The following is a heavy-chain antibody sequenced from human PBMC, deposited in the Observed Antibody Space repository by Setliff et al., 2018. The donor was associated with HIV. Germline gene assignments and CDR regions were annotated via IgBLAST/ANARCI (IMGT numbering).Heavy chain of an antibody. J-gene: IGHJ4*02. CDR2: IYYSGST. CDR1: GYSISSGYY. CDR3: ARHPPYCSGGSCYRGRGYYFDY. Sequence: SETLSLTCAVSGYSISSGYYWGWIRQPPGKGLEWIGSIYYSGSTYYNPSLKSRVTISVDTSKNQFSLKLNSVTAADTAMYYCARHPPYCSGGSCYRGRGYYFDYWGQGTLVTVSS. V-gene: IGHV4-38-2*01. D-gene: IGHD2-15*01.